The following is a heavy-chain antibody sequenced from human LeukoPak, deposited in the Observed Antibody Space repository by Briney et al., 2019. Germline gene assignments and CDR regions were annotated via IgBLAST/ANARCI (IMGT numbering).Heavy chain of an antibody. Sequence: SETLSLTCTVYGGSISSSSYYWGWIRQPPGKGLEWIGSIYYSGSTYYNPSLKSRVTISVDTSKNQFSLKLSSVTAADTAVYYCARQYDFWSGYPPVDYWGQGTLVTVSS. CDR2: IYYSGST. V-gene: IGHV4-39*01. CDR1: GGSISSSSYY. CDR3: ARQYDFWSGYPPVDY. J-gene: IGHJ4*02. D-gene: IGHD3-3*01.